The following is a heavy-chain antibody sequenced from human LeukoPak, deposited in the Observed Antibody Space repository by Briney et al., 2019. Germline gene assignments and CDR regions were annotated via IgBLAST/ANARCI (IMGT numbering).Heavy chain of an antibody. CDR2: IYYSGST. V-gene: IGHV4-39*01. Sequence: SETLSLTCTVSGGSIRSSNYDWGWIRQPPGKGLGWIGSIYYSGSTYYNPSLNCRVTISVDTSKNQFSLKLSSVTAADTAVYYCARISVGNDAFDYWGQGTLVTVSS. D-gene: IGHD1-1*01. J-gene: IGHJ4*02. CDR3: ARISVGNDAFDY. CDR1: GGSIRSSNYD.